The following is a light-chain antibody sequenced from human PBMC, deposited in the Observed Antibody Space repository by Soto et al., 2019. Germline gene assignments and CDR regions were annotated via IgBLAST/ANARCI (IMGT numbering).Light chain of an antibody. CDR1: QSVSSSY. V-gene: IGKV3-20*01. CDR3: QQYSNLPIT. J-gene: IGKJ5*01. CDR2: GAS. Sequence: SPGTLSLSPGERGTLSCRASQSVSSSYLAWFQQKPGQAPRLLIYGASSRATGIPDRFSGSGSGTDFTLTISRLEPEDFAVYYCQQYSNLPITFGHGTRLEIK.